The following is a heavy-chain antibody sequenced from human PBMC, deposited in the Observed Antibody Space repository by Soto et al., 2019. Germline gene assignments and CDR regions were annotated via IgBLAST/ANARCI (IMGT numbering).Heavy chain of an antibody. CDR2: IYYSGST. J-gene: IGHJ6*03. CDR3: ARYGVWGVISYYNSYWDV. V-gene: IGHV4-31*03. D-gene: IGHD3-10*01. CDR1: GGSISSGGYY. Sequence: SETLSLTCTVSGGSISSGGYYWSWIRQHPGKGLEWIGYIYYSGSTYYNPSLKSRVTISVDTSKNQFSLKLSSVTAADTAVYYFARYGVWGVISYYNSYWDVWGKGTPVPVSS.